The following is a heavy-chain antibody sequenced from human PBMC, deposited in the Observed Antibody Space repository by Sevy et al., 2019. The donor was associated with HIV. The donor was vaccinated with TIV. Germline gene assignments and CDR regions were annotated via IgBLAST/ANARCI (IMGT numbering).Heavy chain of an antibody. Sequence: GGSLRLSCAASGFAFRGSAIHWVRQASGKGLEWIGRIRSKGNSFATDYVPSVKGRFTISRDDSKKTAYLEMSSLKIDDTAVYYCAGQVGDTAMAIFDYWGQGTLVTVSS. V-gene: IGHV3-73*01. CDR1: GFAFRGSA. J-gene: IGHJ4*02. CDR3: AGQVGDTAMAIFDY. D-gene: IGHD1-26*01. CDR2: IRSKGNSFAT.